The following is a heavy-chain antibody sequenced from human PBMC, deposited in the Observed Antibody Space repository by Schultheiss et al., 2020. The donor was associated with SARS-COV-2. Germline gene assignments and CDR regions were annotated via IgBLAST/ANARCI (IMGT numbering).Heavy chain of an antibody. D-gene: IGHD3-16*01. Sequence: SETLSLTCTVSGGSISSYYWSWIRQPPGKGLEWIGYIYYSGSTNYNPSLKSRVTISVDTSKNQFSLKLSSVTAADTAVYYCARAAGLRRHDYVYDIWGQGTMVTVSS. CDR2: IYYSGST. J-gene: IGHJ3*02. CDR3: ARAAGLRRHDYVYDI. V-gene: IGHV4-59*01. CDR1: GGSISSYY.